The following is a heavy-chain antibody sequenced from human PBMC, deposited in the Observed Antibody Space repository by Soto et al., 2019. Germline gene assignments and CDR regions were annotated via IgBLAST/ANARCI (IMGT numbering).Heavy chain of an antibody. CDR2: IYYSGST. J-gene: IGHJ4*02. CDR1: GGSISSYY. Sequence: SETLSLTCTVSGGSISSYYWSWIRQPPGKGLEWIGYIYYSGSTNYNPSLKSRVTISVDTSKNQFSLKLSSVTAADTAVYYCARQLYSSSWYFDYWGQGTLVTVSS. V-gene: IGHV4-59*08. CDR3: ARQLYSSSWYFDY. D-gene: IGHD6-13*01.